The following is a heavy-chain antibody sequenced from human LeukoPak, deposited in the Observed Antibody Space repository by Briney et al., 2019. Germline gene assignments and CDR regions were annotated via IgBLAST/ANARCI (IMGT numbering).Heavy chain of an antibody. D-gene: IGHD5-18*01. CDR3: ARHAPLPQRGYSYGQ. CDR2: IYHSGST. J-gene: IGHJ4*02. CDR1: GYSISSGYY. V-gene: IGHV4-38-2*01. Sequence: SETLSLTCAVSGYSISSGYYWGWIRQPPGKGLGWIGSIYHSGSTYYNPSLKSRVTISVDTSKNQFSLKLSSVTAADTAVYYCARHAPLPQRGYSYGQWGQGTLVTVSS.